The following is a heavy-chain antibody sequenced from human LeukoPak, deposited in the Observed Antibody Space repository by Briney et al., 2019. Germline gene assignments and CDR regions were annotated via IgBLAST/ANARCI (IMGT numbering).Heavy chain of an antibody. Sequence: GGSLRLSCAASGFTFSSYAMSWVRQAPGKGLEWVSAISGSGGSTYYADSVKGRFTISRDNSKNTLYLQMNSLRAEDTAVYYCEKDQGGVRRTWEYAFNCWAQVTMVTV. J-gene: IGHJ3*01. D-gene: IGHD1-26*01. V-gene: IGHV3-23*01. CDR3: EKDQGGVRRTWEYAFNC. CDR2: ISGSGGST. CDR1: GFTFSSYA.